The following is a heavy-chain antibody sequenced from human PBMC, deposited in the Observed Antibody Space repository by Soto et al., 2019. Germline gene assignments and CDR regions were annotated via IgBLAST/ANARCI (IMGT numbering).Heavy chain of an antibody. Sequence: WGSLRLSCAVSGITLSDYSINWVRQAPGKGLEWVSGISGGTGTTYYADSVKGRFTISRDNSKNTVYLQMNSLRAEDTALYYCATVLSAAFDIWGQGTMVTVSS. CDR1: GITLSDYS. CDR3: ATVLSAAFDI. J-gene: IGHJ3*02. V-gene: IGHV3-23*01. CDR2: ISGGTGTT.